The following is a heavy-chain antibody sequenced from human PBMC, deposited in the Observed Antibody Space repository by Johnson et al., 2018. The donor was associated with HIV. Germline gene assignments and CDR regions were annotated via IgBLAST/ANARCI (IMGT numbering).Heavy chain of an antibody. J-gene: IGHJ3*02. CDR3: AKGLGRAAAGTRNAFDI. Sequence: VQLVESGGGLVQPGGSLRLSCAASGFTFSRYWMTWVRQAPGKGLEWVANIKQDGSEKYYVEAVKGRFNISRDNAKNSLYLLMNSLRAEDTAVYYCAKGLGRAAAGTRNAFDIWGQGTMVTVSS. V-gene: IGHV3-7*01. CDR2: IKQDGSEK. CDR1: GFTFSRYW. D-gene: IGHD6-13*01.